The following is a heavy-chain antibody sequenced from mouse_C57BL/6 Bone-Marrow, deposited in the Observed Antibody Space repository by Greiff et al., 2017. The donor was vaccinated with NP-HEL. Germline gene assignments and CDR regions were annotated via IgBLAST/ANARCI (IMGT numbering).Heavy chain of an antibody. V-gene: IGHV1-5*01. D-gene: IGHD1-1*01. J-gene: IGHJ2*01. CDR3: TITTVVAPYYFDY. Sequence: VQLQQSGTVLARPGASVKMSCKTSGYTFTSYWMHWVKQRPGQGLEWIGAIYPGNSDTSYNQKFKGKAKLTAVTSASTAYMELSSLTNEDSAVYYCTITTVVAPYYFDYWGQGTTLTVSS. CDR2: IYPGNSDT. CDR1: GYTFTSYW.